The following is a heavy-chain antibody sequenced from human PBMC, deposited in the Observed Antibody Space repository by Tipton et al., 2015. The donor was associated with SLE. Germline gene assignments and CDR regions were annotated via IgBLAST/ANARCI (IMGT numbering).Heavy chain of an antibody. V-gene: IGHV1-18*01. CDR2: ISAYNGNT. D-gene: IGHD5-12*01. CDR3: ARLYGGYYFDY. J-gene: IGHJ4*02. CDR1: GYTFRNYA. Sequence: QLVQSGGEVTNPGASVKVSCKASGYTFRNYAVSWVRQAPGQGLEWMGWISAYNGNTNYAQKLQGRVTMTTDTSTSTAYMELRSLRSDDTAVYYCARLYGGYYFDYWGQGTLVTVSS.